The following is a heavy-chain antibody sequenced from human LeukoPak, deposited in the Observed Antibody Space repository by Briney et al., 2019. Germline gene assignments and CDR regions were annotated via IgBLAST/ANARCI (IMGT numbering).Heavy chain of an antibody. Sequence: GGSLRLSCAASGFTFSGYGMSWVRQAPGKGLEWVSAISGGGGSTYYADSVKGRFTISRDNSKNTRYLQMNSLRAEDTAVYYCAKVRGYYYGSGSVGPPFDYWGQGTLVTVSS. CDR3: AKVRGYYYGSGSVGPPFDY. D-gene: IGHD3-10*01. J-gene: IGHJ4*02. CDR2: ISGGGGST. CDR1: GFTFSGYG. V-gene: IGHV3-23*01.